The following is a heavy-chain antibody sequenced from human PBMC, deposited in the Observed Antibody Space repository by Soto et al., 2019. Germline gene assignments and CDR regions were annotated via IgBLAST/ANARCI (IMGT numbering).Heavy chain of an antibody. J-gene: IGHJ6*02. CDR2: ISSSGSTI. CDR3: ARDQEAGSFFPYYYGMDV. V-gene: IGHV3-48*03. Sequence: EVQLVESGGGLVQPGGSLRLSCATSGFTFSSYEMNWVRQAPGKGLEWVSYISSSGSTIYYADSVKGRFTISSDNAKNSLYLQMDSLRAGDTAVYYCARDQEAGSFFPYYYGMDVWGQGTTVTVSS. D-gene: IGHD6-13*01. CDR1: GFTFSSYE.